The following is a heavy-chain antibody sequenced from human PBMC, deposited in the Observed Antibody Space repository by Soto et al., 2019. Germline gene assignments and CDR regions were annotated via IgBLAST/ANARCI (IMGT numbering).Heavy chain of an antibody. D-gene: IGHD3-3*01. CDR2: LSGSGYQT. V-gene: IGHV3-23*01. CDR3: VKDRLTVFGVVVTFED. Sequence: EVQLLESGGGLVQPGGSLRLSCATDGFTFDSYAMHWVRQAPGKGLEWVSSLSGSGYQTYYADSVKGRLTISRDRSKNTVYLQMNSLRAEDTDVYFCVKDRLTVFGVVVTFEDWGRGTLVTVAS. CDR1: GFTFDSYA. J-gene: IGHJ4*02.